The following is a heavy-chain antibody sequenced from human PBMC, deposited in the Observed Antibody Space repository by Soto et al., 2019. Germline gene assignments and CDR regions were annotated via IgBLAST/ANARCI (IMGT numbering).Heavy chain of an antibody. CDR2: IIPMFGTA. CDR3: ASGIQLWLRRINNGYSG. V-gene: IGHV1-69*12. J-gene: IGHJ4*02. CDR1: GGTFSTYA. D-gene: IGHD5-18*01. Sequence: QVQLVQSGAEVKKPESSVKVSCKAPGGTFSTYAISWVRQAPGQGLEWMGGIIPMFGTANYAQRFQDRVTLTADESTNTVYMGLSSLSSEDTAVYFCASGIQLWLRRINNGYSGWGQGTLVTVSS.